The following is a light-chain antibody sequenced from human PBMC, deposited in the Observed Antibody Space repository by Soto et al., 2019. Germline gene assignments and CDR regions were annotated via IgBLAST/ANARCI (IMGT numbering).Light chain of an antibody. J-gene: IGLJ2*01. V-gene: IGLV2-14*02. CDR3: SSYTSSSALI. Sequence: QSALTQPASVSGSPGQSITISCTGNTSDIGSYNLVSWYQQHPGKAPKLMIYEGNKRPSGISNRFSGSRSGNTASLTISGLQAEDEADYYCSSYTSSSALIFGGGTKVTVL. CDR2: EGN. CDR1: TSDIGSYNL.